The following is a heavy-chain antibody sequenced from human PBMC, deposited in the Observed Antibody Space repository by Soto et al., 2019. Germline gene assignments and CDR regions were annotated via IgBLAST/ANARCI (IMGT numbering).Heavy chain of an antibody. Sequence: EVQLVESGGGLVKPGGSLRLSCAASGFTFTRYSMNWVRQAPGKGLEWVSSISSTTNYIYYGDSMKGRFTIPRDNAKKSLYLEMNSLRAEDRAVYYCARESEDLTSNFDYWGQGTLVTVSS. J-gene: IGHJ4*02. CDR1: GFTFTRYS. CDR3: ARESEDLTSNFDY. CDR2: ISSTTNYI. V-gene: IGHV3-21*01.